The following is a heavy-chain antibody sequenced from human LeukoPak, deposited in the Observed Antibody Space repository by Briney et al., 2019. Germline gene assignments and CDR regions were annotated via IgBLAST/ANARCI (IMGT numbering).Heavy chain of an antibody. CDR3: AKGILAAAGRIWDY. J-gene: IGHJ4*02. D-gene: IGHD6-13*01. CDR1: GGSISSYY. CDR2: IYYSGST. V-gene: IGHV4-59*01. Sequence: PSETLSLTCTVSGGSISSYYWNWIRQPPGMGLEWIGYIYYSGSTNYNPSLKRRVTISVDTSKNQFSLQLNSVTAADTAVYYCAKGILAAAGRIWDYWGQGTLVTVSS.